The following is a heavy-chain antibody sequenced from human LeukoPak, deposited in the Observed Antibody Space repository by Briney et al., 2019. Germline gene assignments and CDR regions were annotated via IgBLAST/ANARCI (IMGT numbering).Heavy chain of an antibody. Sequence: SEALSLTCTVSGFPISTNYYWGWTRQPPGRGLEWIGSIHHSGNTYHNPSLRSRVIMSIDTSKNQFSLRLSSVTAADTAVCFCARTNWNPGDYWGQGMLVTVSS. CDR3: ARTNWNPGDY. CDR2: IHHSGNT. V-gene: IGHV4-38-2*02. CDR1: GFPISTNYY. J-gene: IGHJ4*02. D-gene: IGHD1-1*01.